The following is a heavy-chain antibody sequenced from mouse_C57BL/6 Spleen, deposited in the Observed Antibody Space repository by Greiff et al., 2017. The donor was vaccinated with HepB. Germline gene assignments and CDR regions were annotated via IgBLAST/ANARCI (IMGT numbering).Heavy chain of an antibody. V-gene: IGHV1-18*01. D-gene: IGHD4-1*01. CDR3: ARPRFSGTWYFDV. CDR2: INPNNGGT. J-gene: IGHJ1*03. Sequence: VQLQQSGPELVKPGASVKIPCKASGYTFTDYNMDWVKQSHGKSLEWIGDINPNNGGTIYNQKFKGKATLTVDKSSSTAYMELRSLTSEDTAVYYCARPRFSGTWYFDVWGTGTTVTVSS. CDR1: GYTFTDYN.